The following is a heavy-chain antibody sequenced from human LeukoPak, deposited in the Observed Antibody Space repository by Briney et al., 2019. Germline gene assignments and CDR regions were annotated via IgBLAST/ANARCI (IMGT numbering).Heavy chain of an antibody. CDR3: ATYIGDTYRYFDY. CDR1: GGSFSGYY. J-gene: IGHJ4*02. CDR2: INHSGST. V-gene: IGHV4-34*01. Sequence: PSETLSLTCAVHGGSFSGYYWSWIRQPPGKGLEWSGEINHSGSTNYNPSLKSRVTISVDTSKNQFSLKLSSVTAADTAVYYCATYIGDTYRYFDYWGQGALVTVSS. D-gene: IGHD1-1*01.